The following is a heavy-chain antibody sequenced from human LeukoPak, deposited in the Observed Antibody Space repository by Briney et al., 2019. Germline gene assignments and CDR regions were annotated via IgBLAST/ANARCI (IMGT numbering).Heavy chain of an antibody. D-gene: IGHD2-2*01. CDR3: ARDRYCSSTSCYPDYFDY. CDR1: GFTFSSYE. V-gene: IGHV3-48*03. CDR2: ISSSGSTI. Sequence: GGSLRLSCAASGFTFSSYEMSWVRQAPGKGLEWVSYISSSGSTIYYADSVKGRFTISRDNAKNSLYLQMNSLRAEDTAVYYCARDRYCSSTSCYPDYFDYWGQGTLVTVSS. J-gene: IGHJ4*02.